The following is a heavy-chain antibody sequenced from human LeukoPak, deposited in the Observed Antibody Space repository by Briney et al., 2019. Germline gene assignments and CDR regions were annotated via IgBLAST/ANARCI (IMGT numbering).Heavy chain of an antibody. CDR1: GGSFSGYY. CDR3: ARFRSWYPFDY. CDR2: INHSGST. Sequence: SETLSLTCAVYGGSFSGYYWSWIRQPPGKGLEWIGEINHSGSTNYNPSLKSRVTISVDTSKNQFSLKLSSVTAAETAVYYCARFRSWYPFDYWGQGTLVTVSS. J-gene: IGHJ4*02. V-gene: IGHV4-34*01. D-gene: IGHD6-13*01.